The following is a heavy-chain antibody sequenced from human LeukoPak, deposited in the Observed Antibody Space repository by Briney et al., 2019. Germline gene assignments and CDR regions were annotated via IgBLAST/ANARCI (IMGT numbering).Heavy chain of an antibody. V-gene: IGHV3-23*01. CDR3: AKDFFSFGY. D-gene: IGHD2/OR15-2a*01. Sequence: GGSLRLSCAASGFTVSSNYMSWVRQAPGKGLEWVSAISGSGGSTYYADSVKGRFTISRDNSKNTLYLQMNSLRAEDTAVYYCAKDFFSFGYWGQGTLVTVSS. CDR1: GFTVSSNY. CDR2: ISGSGGST. J-gene: IGHJ4*02.